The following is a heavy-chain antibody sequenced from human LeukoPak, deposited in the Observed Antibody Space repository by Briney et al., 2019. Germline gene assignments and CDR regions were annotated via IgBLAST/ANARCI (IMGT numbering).Heavy chain of an antibody. J-gene: IGHJ4*02. D-gene: IGHD6-19*01. CDR3: AGGTGWLIDS. CDR1: GITFSNHW. V-gene: IGHV3-7*01. CDR2: IKQDGSEK. Sequence: GGSLRLSCVASGITFSNHWMKWVRQAPGKGLEWVANIKQDGSEKFYVDSVKGRFTISRDNAKNSLYLQMNSLRAEDTALYYCAGGTGWLIDSWGQGTLVTVSS.